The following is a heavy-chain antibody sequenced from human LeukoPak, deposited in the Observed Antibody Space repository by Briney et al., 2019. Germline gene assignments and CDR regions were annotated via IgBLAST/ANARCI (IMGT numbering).Heavy chain of an antibody. CDR1: GGSISSDGYY. CDR2: IYYSGST. CDR3: ARGRDSSGYQNFDY. Sequence: SEALSLTCTVSGGSISSDGYYWSWIRQHPGKGLEWIGYIYYSGSTYYNPSLKSRVTISVDTSKNQFSLKLSSVTAADTAVYYCARGRDSSGYQNFDYWGQGTLVTVSS. V-gene: IGHV4-31*03. D-gene: IGHD6-19*01. J-gene: IGHJ4*02.